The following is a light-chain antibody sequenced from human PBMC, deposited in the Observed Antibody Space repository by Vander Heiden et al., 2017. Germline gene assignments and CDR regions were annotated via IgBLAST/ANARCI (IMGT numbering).Light chain of an antibody. CDR1: QSVSSSY. CDR3: HQYGSSPWT. Sequence: EIVFTQSPGTLSLSPGERATLSCRASQSVSSSYLAWYQQKPGQAPRLLIYGASSRATGIPDRLSGSGSGTDFTLTISRLEPEDFAVYYCHQYGSSPWTFGQGTKVEIK. J-gene: IGKJ1*01. V-gene: IGKV3-20*01. CDR2: GAS.